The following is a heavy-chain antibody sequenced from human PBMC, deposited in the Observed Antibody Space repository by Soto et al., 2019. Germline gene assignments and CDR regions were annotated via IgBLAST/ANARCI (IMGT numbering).Heavy chain of an antibody. Sequence: GGSLRLSCAASGFTFSSYAMSWVRQAPGKGLEWVSTISGSGGSTYYADSVKGRFTISRDNSKNTLYLQMNNLRAEDTAVYYCARDYLVVPHRVIDYWGQGTLVTVSS. CDR3: ARDYLVVPHRVIDY. CDR1: GFTFSSYA. J-gene: IGHJ4*02. D-gene: IGHD2-2*01. V-gene: IGHV3-23*01. CDR2: ISGSGGST.